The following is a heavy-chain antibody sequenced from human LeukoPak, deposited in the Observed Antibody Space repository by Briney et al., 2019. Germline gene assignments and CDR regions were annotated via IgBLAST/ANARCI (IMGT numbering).Heavy chain of an antibody. CDR1: GYNFANYW. V-gene: IGHV5-51*01. Sequence: GESLKISCKASGYNFANYWIGWVRQMPGKGLESMGIVYPGDSDTRYSPSFQGHVTISADKSITTAYLQWSSLKASDTAMYYCARLFPGGQWLHRGPDYWGQGTLVTVSS. CDR3: ARLFPGGQWLHRGPDY. J-gene: IGHJ4*02. CDR2: VYPGDSDT. D-gene: IGHD6-19*01.